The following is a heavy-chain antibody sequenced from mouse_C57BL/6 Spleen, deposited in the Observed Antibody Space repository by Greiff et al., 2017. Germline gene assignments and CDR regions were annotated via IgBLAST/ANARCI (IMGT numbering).Heavy chain of an antibody. D-gene: IGHD2-4*01. CDR2: IDPANGNT. J-gene: IGHJ4*01. Sequence: EVMLVESVAELVRPGASVKLSCTASGFNIKNTYMHWVKQRPEQGLEWIGRIDPANGNTKYAPKFQGKATITADTSSNTAYLQLSSLTSEDTAIYYCALYYDYDPYYAMDYWGQGTSVTVSS. CDR1: GFNIKNTY. V-gene: IGHV14-3*01. CDR3: ALYYDYDPYYAMDY.